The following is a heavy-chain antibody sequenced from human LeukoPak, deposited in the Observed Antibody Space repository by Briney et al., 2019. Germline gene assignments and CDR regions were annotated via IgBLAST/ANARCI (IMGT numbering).Heavy chain of an antibody. CDR2: IYHSGST. CDR3: ARTYYDILTGYPPDAFDI. Sequence: SETLSLTCAVSGYSISSGYYWGWLRQPPGKGLEWIGSIYHSGSTYYNPSLKSRVTISVDTSKNQFSLKLSSVTAADTAVYYCARTYYDILTGYPPDAFDIWGQGTMVTVSS. J-gene: IGHJ3*02. CDR1: GYSISSGYY. D-gene: IGHD3-9*01. V-gene: IGHV4-38-2*01.